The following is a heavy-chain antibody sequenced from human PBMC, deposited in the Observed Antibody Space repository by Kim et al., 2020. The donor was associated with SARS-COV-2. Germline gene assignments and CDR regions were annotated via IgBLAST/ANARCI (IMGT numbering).Heavy chain of an antibody. CDR2: IYNGGST. D-gene: IGHD3-9*01. CDR3: ARGPDAGRYDAFNI. Sequence: SETLSLTCSVSGASIRRDYWSWIRQSPGQGLEWIGYIYNGGSTDHNPSLRSRVTISADTSSNQLSLKLRSVTAADTAVYFCARGPDAGRYDAFNIWGLGTKVTVSS. CDR1: GASIRRDY. V-gene: IGHV4-59*13. J-gene: IGHJ3*02.